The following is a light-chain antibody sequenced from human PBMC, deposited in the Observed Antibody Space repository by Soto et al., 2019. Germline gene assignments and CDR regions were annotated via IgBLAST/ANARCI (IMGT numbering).Light chain of an antibody. CDR1: SSDVGGYNY. V-gene: IGLV2-14*01. Sequence: QSALTQPASVSGSPGQSITISCTGTSSDVGGYNYVSWYQQHPGKAPKLMIYEVSNRPSGVSNRFSDSKSGNTASLTISGLQAEDEADYYCSSSKRSSTLVVFGGGTQLTVL. CDR3: SSSKRSSTLVV. J-gene: IGLJ2*01. CDR2: EVS.